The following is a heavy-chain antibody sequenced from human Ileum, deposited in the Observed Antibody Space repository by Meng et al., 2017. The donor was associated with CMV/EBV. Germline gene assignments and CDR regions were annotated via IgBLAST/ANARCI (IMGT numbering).Heavy chain of an antibody. CDR3: ARGSYVSGWYPDRLDS. J-gene: IGHJ4*02. V-gene: IGHV3-48*03. CDR1: GFTFSSYE. Sequence: GESLKISCAASGFTFSSYEMNWVRQAPGKGLEWVSYISSSGSTIYYADSVKGRFTISRDNAKNSLYLQMNSLRAEDTAVYYCARGSYVSGWYPDRLDSWGQGMLVTVSS. D-gene: IGHD6-19*01. CDR2: ISSSGSTI.